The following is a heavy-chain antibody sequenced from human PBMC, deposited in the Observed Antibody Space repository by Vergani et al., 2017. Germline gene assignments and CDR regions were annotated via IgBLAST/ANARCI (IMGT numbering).Heavy chain of an antibody. J-gene: IGHJ4*02. CDR2: ISWDGGST. V-gene: IGHV3-43*01. CDR1: GFKFGDYT. Sequence: EVQLVESGGGVIQPGKSLRLSCEASGFKFGDYTMHWVRQAPGKSPEWVALISWDGGSTNYAGSVKGRFTVSRDNNKNSLFLQLNSLTIDDTALYFCAKELESAAYDYWGQGTLVTVSS. CDR3: AKELESAAYDY. D-gene: IGHD2-15*01.